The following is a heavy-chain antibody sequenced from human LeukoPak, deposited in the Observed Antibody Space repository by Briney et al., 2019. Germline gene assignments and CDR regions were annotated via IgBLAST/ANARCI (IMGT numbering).Heavy chain of an antibody. V-gene: IGHV3-23*01. D-gene: IGHD6-13*01. Sequence: GGSLRLSCAASGFIFSSYAMSWVRQTPGKGLEWVSRISESGGSTYYADSVKGRFTISRDNSKNTLYLQMNSLRAADTAVYYCAKDRGSSWYGTSDYWGQGTLVTASS. CDR1: GFIFSSYA. CDR3: AKDRGSSWYGTSDY. J-gene: IGHJ4*02. CDR2: ISESGGST.